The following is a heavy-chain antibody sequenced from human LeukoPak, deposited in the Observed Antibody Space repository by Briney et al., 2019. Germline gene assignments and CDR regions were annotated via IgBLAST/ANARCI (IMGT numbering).Heavy chain of an antibody. D-gene: IGHD3-3*01. CDR1: GFTFGDYA. J-gene: IGHJ4*02. V-gene: IGHV3-49*04. Sequence: GGSLRLSCTTSGFTFGDYAMTWVRQAPGKGLEWLGFIRTRAYGATTEYAASVRGRFSISRDDSKNIASLQVNSLNTEDTAVYYCARHMTPTIFGAYYFDYWGQGALVTVSS. CDR2: IRTRAYGATT. CDR3: ARHMTPTIFGAYYFDY.